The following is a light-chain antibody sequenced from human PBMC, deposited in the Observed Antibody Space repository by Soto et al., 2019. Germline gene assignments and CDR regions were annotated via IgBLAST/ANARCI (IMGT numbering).Light chain of an antibody. V-gene: IGKV3-15*01. J-gene: IGKJ4*01. CDR3: QQRSNWPAT. Sequence: ETVMTQSPATLSVSPGERATLSCRASQSVYSSLAWYQQKPGQAPSLLIYGASTRATGIPARFSGSGSGTELTLTISRLQSEDFAVYYCQQRSNWPATFGGGTKVDI. CDR2: GAS. CDR1: QSVYSS.